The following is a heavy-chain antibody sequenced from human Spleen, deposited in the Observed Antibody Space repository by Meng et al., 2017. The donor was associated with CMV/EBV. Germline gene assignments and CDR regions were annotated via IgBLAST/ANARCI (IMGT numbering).Heavy chain of an antibody. CDR3: ARVFGSGTPLDY. D-gene: IGHD3-10*01. Sequence: SCRASGYSFTSYHIHWVRQAPGQGLEWMGMIHPRGGSTGYAQKFQGRVTVTSDTSMSTVFMELNSPRSEDTAVYYCARVFGSGTPLDYWGQGTLVTVSS. V-gene: IGHV1-46*01. J-gene: IGHJ4*02. CDR2: IHPRGGST. CDR1: GYSFTSYH.